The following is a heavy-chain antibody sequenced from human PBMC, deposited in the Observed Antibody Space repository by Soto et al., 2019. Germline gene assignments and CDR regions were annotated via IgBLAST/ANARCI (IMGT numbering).Heavy chain of an antibody. D-gene: IGHD1-26*01. CDR2: IIPILGIA. V-gene: IGHV1-69*02. CDR1: GGTFSSYT. CDR3: GWSYIPSDYYYYGMDV. J-gene: IGHJ6*02. Sequence: QVQLVQSGAEVKKPGSSVKVSCKASGGTFSSYTISWVRQAPGQGLEWMGRIIPILGIANYAQKFQGRVTITADKSTSTAYMELSSLRSEDTAVYYCGWSYIPSDYYYYGMDVWGQGTTVTVSS.